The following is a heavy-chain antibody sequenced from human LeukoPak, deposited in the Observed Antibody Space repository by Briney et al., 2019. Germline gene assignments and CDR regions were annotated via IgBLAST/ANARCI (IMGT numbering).Heavy chain of an antibody. V-gene: IGHV3-7*04. J-gene: IGHJ4*02. CDR3: ARESYYYDSSGPDY. Sequence: QPGGSLRLSCAASGFTFSTYWMRWVRQAPGKGLEWVANIKQDGSEEHYIESMKGRFTISRDNAKKSLYLQMNSLRAEDTAVYYCARESYYYDSSGPDYWGQGTLVTVSS. CDR2: IKQDGSEE. D-gene: IGHD3-22*01. CDR1: GFTFSTYW.